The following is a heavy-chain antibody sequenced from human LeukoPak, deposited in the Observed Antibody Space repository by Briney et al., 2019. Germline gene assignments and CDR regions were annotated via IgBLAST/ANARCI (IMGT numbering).Heavy chain of an antibody. CDR1: GGSISSSSYY. Sequence: SETLSLACTVSGGSISSSSYYWGWIRQPPGKGLEWIGNIYYRGSTYYNPSLKSRLTISVDTSNNQFSLKLSSVTAADTAVYYCARSYYYYYYIDVRGKGTTVTISS. J-gene: IGHJ6*03. V-gene: IGHV4-39*01. CDR3: ARSYYYYYYIDV. CDR2: IYYRGST.